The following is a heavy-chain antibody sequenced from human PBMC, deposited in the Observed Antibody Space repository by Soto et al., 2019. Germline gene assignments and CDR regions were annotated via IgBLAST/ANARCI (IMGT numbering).Heavy chain of an antibody. CDR1: GYTFTSYD. CDR2: MNPNSGNT. Sequence: ASVKVSCKASGYTFTSYDINWVRQATGQGLEWMGWMNPNSGNTGYAQKFQGRVTMTRNTSISTAYMELSSLRSEDTAVYYCARGRYCSRGSCYFTYNWFDPWGQGTLVTVYS. J-gene: IGHJ5*02. CDR3: ARGRYCSRGSCYFTYNWFDP. D-gene: IGHD2-15*01. V-gene: IGHV1-8*01.